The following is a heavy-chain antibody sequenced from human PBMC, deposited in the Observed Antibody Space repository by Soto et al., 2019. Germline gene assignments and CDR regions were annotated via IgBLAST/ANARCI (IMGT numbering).Heavy chain of an antibody. CDR1: GDTVSSNSAT. D-gene: IGHD3-22*01. CDR2: TYYRSKWYN. J-gene: IGHJ4*02. Sequence: SQTLSLTCAISGDTVSSNSATWNWIRQSPSRGLEWLGRTYYRSKWYNDYAVSVKSRITINPDTSKNQFSLQLNSVTPEDTAVYYCARYYYDSSGYLDYWGQVTLVTVSS. V-gene: IGHV6-1*01. CDR3: ARYYYDSSGYLDY.